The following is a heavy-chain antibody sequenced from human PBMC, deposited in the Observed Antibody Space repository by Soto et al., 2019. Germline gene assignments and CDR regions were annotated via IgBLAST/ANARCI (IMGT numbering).Heavy chain of an antibody. J-gene: IGHJ6*02. CDR1: GFTFSSYA. CDR3: AKSPVAVAIVDPDYYYGMDV. CDR2: ISGSGGST. D-gene: IGHD6-19*01. Sequence: EVQLLESGGGLVQPGGSLRLSCAASGFTFSSYAMSWVRQAPGKGLEWVLAISGSGGSTYYADSVKGRFTISRDNSKNTLYLQMNSLRAEDTAVYYCAKSPVAVAIVDPDYYYGMDVWGQGTTVTVSS. V-gene: IGHV3-23*01.